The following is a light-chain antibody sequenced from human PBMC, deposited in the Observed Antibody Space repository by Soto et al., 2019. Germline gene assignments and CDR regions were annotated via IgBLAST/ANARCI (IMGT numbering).Light chain of an antibody. Sequence: DIQMTQSPSTLSASVGDRVTITCRASQSISSWLAWYQQKPGKAPKLLIYDASSMESGVPSRFSGSGSGTEFSLTISSLQPDGFATYYCQLYNSYSKTFGQGTKVEIK. V-gene: IGKV1-5*01. J-gene: IGKJ1*01. CDR1: QSISSW. CDR3: QLYNSYSKT. CDR2: DAS.